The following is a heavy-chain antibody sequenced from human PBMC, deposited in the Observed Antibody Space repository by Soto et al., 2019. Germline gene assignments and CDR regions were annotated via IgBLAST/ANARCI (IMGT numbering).Heavy chain of an antibody. CDR2: IYWDDDK. V-gene: IGHV2-5*02. J-gene: IGHJ5*02. Sequence: SGPTLVNPTQTLTLTCTFSGFSLSTSGVGVGWIRQPPGKALEWLALIYWDDDKRYSPSLKSRLTITKDTSKNQVVLTMTNMDPVDTATYYCAHWPLRYFDWFHKGLVWFDPWGQGTLVTVSS. D-gene: IGHD3-9*01. CDR3: AHWPLRYFDWFHKGLVWFDP. CDR1: GFSLSTSGVG.